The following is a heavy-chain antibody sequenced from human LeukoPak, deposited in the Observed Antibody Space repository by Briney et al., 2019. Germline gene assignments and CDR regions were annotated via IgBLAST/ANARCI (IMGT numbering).Heavy chain of an antibody. CDR2: ISGSTSFI. CDR1: GFTFSSYS. Sequence: GGSLRLSCAASGFTFSSYSMNWVRQAPGKGLEWVSSISGSTSFIYYADSVKGRFTISRDNAKNSLYLQMNSLRAEDTAVYYCATGDRLPGDYWGQGTLVTVSS. CDR3: ATGDRLPGDY. D-gene: IGHD3-16*01. V-gene: IGHV3-21*01. J-gene: IGHJ4*02.